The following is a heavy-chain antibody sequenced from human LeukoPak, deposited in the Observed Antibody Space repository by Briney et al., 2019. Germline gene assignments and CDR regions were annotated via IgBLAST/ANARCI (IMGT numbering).Heavy chain of an antibody. Sequence: PGGSLRLSCAGSGLTFTSYAMNWVGQAPGKGVEGVSVISASGATTDYADSVKGGFTISRENSKNNLYLQMNSLTAEDTAVYYCTKGSYYDNSGRAYFDSWGQGTLVTVSS. CDR1: GLTFTSYA. J-gene: IGHJ4*02. CDR3: TKGSYYDNSGRAYFDS. D-gene: IGHD3-22*01. V-gene: IGHV3-23*01. CDR2: ISASGATT.